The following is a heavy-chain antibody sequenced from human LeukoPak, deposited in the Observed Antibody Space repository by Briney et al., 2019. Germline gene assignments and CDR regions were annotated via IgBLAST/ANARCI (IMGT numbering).Heavy chain of an antibody. CDR2: IYYSGST. J-gene: IGHJ4*02. D-gene: IGHD1-26*01. V-gene: IGHV4-39*07. CDR3: ARDVGTYPYIFDY. Sequence: GSLRLSCAASGFTFSSYSMNWVRQAPGKGLEWIGSIYYSGSTYYNPSLKSRVTISVDTSKNQFSLNLTSVTAADTAVYYCARDVGTYPYIFDYWGQGILVTVSS. CDR1: GFTFSSYS.